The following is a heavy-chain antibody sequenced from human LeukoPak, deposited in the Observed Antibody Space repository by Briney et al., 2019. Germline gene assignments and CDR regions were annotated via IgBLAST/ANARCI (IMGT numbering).Heavy chain of an antibody. V-gene: IGHV3-53*01. J-gene: IGHJ5*02. CDR2: IYRGGST. Sequence: GGSLRLSCAASGFIGSSNYMSWVRQAPGKGLEWVSVIYRGGSTYYTDSVKGRFTISRDHSKNTVYLQMNSLRVEDTAVYYCARGMSGSYNWFDPWGQGTLVTVSS. CDR1: GFIGSSNY. CDR3: ARGMSGSYNWFDP. D-gene: IGHD1-26*01.